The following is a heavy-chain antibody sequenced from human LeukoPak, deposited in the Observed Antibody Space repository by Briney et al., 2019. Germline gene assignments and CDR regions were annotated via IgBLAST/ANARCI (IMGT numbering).Heavy chain of an antibody. V-gene: IGHV3-20*04. CDR1: GFTFSSYC. J-gene: IGHJ4*02. D-gene: IGHD6-19*01. CDR2: INWNGGST. CDR3: ARGPPRGWYHPFDY. Sequence: GGSLRLSCAASGFTFSSYCMSWVRQAPGKGLEWVSGINWNGGSTGYADSVKGRFTISRDNAKNSLYLQMNSLRAEDTALYYCARGPPRGWYHPFDYWGQGTLVTVSS.